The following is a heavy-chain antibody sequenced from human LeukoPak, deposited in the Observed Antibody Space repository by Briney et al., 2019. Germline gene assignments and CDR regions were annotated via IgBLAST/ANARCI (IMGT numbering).Heavy chain of an antibody. V-gene: IGHV1-69*10. Sequence: ASVKVSCKASGGTFNSYAINWVRQAPGQGLEWVGSIIPSFGIPSYAQKFKGRVTISADTSTTSAYMDLTSLRSEDTAVYYCARDFWGTMVRGASMDVWGQRTTVTVSS. CDR2: IIPSFGIP. D-gene: IGHD3-10*01. CDR3: ARDFWGTMVRGASMDV. CDR1: GGTFNSYA. J-gene: IGHJ6*02.